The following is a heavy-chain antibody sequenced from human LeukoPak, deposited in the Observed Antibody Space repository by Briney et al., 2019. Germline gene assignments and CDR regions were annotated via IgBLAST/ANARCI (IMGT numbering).Heavy chain of an antibody. V-gene: IGHV4-30-2*01. CDR3: ASSTGTPPNYYYYGMDV. CDR2: IYHSGST. Sequence: SQTLSLTCAVSGGSISSGGYSWSWIRQPPGKGLEWIGYIYHSGSTYYNPSLKSRVTISVDRSKNQFSLKLSSVTAADTAVYYCASSTGTPPNYYYYGMDVWGQGTTDTVSS. D-gene: IGHD1-1*01. CDR1: GGSISSGGYS. J-gene: IGHJ6*02.